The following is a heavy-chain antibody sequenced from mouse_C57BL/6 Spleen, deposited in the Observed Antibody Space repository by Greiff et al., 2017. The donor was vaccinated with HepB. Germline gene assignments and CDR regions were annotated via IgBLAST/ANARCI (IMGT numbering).Heavy chain of an antibody. D-gene: IGHD2-2*01. CDR3: ARHGGYDDYYAMDY. CDR2: ISSGGSYT. V-gene: IGHV5-6*01. CDR1: GFTFSSYG. Sequence: VQLKESGGDLVKPGGSLKLSCAASGFTFSSYGMSWVRQTPDKRLEWVATISSGGSYTYYPDSVKGRCTIYRDNAKNTLYLQMSSLKSEDTAMYYCARHGGYDDYYAMDYWGQGTSVTVSS. J-gene: IGHJ4*01.